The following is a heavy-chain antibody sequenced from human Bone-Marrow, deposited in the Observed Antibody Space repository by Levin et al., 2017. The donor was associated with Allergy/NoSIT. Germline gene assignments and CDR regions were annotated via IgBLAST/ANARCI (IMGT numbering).Heavy chain of an antibody. CDR1: GFSFSGYW. J-gene: IGHJ4*02. Sequence: GESLKISCAASGFSFSGYWMHWVRQGPGKGPVWVSRINTDGTNTRYADSVKGRFTVSRDNGKNTLYLQMSSLRAEDTAVYYCVRADRRDDWGQGTLVTVSS. CDR2: INTDGTNT. CDR3: VRADRRDD. V-gene: IGHV3-74*01. D-gene: IGHD3-22*01.